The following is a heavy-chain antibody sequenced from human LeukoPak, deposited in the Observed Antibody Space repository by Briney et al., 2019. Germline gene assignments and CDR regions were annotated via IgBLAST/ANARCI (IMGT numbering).Heavy chain of an antibody. J-gene: IGHJ6*03. Sequence: SETLSLTCTVSAVSISSSNSYWGWIRQPPGKGLEWIGSIYYTGNTYYNASLKSRVTISIDTSKNQISLKLSSVTAADTAVYYCARTTEGGYSYGYFYYYYMDVWGKGTTVTISS. CDR1: AVSISSSNSY. CDR2: IYYTGNT. CDR3: ARTTEGGYSYGYFYYYYMDV. D-gene: IGHD5-18*01. V-gene: IGHV4-39*07.